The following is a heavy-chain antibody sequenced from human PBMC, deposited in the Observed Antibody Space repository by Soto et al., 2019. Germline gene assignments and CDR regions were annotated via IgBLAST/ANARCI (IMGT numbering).Heavy chain of an antibody. CDR2: ISGSGGST. CDR1: GFTFSSYA. D-gene: IGHD2-2*01. Sequence: GGSLRLSCAASGFTFSSYAMSWVRQAPGKGLEWVSAISGSGGSTYYADSVKGRFTISRDNSKNTLYLQMNSLRAEDTAVYYCAKIYTYFSSTSCYAVVPYYYYMDVWGKGTTVTVSS. CDR3: AKIYTYFSSTSCYAVVPYYYYMDV. J-gene: IGHJ6*03. V-gene: IGHV3-23*01.